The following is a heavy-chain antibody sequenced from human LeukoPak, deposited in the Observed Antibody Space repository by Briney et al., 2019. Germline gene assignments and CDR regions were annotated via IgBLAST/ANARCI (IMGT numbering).Heavy chain of an antibody. D-gene: IGHD3-22*01. J-gene: IGHJ4*02. CDR1: GGSFSGYY. CDR2: INHSGRT. Sequence: SETLSLTCAVYGGSFSGYYWTWIRQPPGKGLEWIGEINHSGRTNYNPSLKSRLTISVDTSRNQFSLTLTSVTAADTAVYFCARGPPYYYDGGGYYYFDYWGQGTLVTVSS. V-gene: IGHV4-34*01. CDR3: ARGPPYYYDGGGYYYFDY.